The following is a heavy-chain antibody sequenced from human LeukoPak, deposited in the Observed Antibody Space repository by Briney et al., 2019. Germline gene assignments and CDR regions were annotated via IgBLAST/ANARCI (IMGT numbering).Heavy chain of an antibody. CDR2: ISYSGST. Sequence: SETLSLTCTVSGGSISTYYWSWIRQPPGEGVEWIGYISYSGSTNYNPSLKSRVTMSVDTSKNQFSLNLRSVTAADTAVYYCARTYIAPLPDGDSVCFDYWGQGTLVTVSS. CDR1: GGSISTYY. J-gene: IGHJ4*02. V-gene: IGHV4-59*01. CDR3: ARTYIAPLPDGDSVCFDY. D-gene: IGHD4-17*01.